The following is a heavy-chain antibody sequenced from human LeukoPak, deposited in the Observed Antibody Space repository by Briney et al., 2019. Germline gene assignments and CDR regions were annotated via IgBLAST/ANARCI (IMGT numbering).Heavy chain of an antibody. D-gene: IGHD5-18*01. CDR1: GFTVSSNY. CDR3: STGVHTAMTNCYYYGMDV. CDR2: IYSGGRT. V-gene: IGHV3-66*01. J-gene: IGHJ6*02. Sequence: PGGSLRLSCAASGFTVSSNYMSWVRQAPGKGLEWVSVIYSGGRTDYADSVKGRFTISRDNYKNTLYHQTNSLRGEDTAVYFCSTGVHTAMTNCYYYGMDVWGQGATVTVSS.